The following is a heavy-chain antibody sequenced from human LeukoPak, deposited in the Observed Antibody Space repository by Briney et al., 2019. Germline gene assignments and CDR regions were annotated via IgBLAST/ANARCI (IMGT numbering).Heavy chain of an antibody. CDR1: VFTFSNYS. J-gene: IGHJ4*02. CDR2: ISSSSYI. V-gene: IGHV3-21*01. Sequence: PGGSLRLSCAASVFTFSNYSMNWVRQAPGKGLEWVSSISSSSYIYYADSVKGRFAISRDNARNSLYLQMNSLRVEDTAVYYCARSSRTSWYSDYWGQGTLVTVSS. D-gene: IGHD6-13*01. CDR3: ARSSRTSWYSDY.